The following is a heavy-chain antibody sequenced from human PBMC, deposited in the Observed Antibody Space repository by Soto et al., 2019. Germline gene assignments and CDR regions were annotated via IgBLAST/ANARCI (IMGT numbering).Heavy chain of an antibody. D-gene: IGHD1-26*01. J-gene: IGHJ1*01. V-gene: IGHV1-46*01. CDR2: INPSGGST. Sequence: ASLKVSCKASGYTFTSYYMHWVRQAPGQGLEWMGIINPSGGSTDSAQKFQGRVTMTRDTSTSTVYMELSSLRSEDTAVYFCARGIGVSRGYLQHWGQGTVVTVSS. CDR1: GYTFTSYY. CDR3: ARGIGVSRGYLQH.